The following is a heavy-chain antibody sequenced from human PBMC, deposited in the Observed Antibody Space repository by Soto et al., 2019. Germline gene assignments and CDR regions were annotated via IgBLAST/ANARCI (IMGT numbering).Heavy chain of an antibody. CDR1: GFTFLSFT. V-gene: IGHV3-21*01. J-gene: IGHJ5*02. D-gene: IGHD6-13*01. CDR2: ISSNSAYI. Sequence: PCLSLRLSCAASGFTFLSFTMNWVRRAPWNGLEWVSTISSNSAYIYYTDALRGRFTISRDNSKNSLHLQVNSLRAEDTAVYYCTRDASRDSSARGWFDPWGQGTLVTVSS. CDR3: TRDASRDSSARGWFDP.